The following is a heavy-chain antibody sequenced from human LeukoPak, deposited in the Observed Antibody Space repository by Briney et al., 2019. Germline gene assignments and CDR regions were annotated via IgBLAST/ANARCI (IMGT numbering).Heavy chain of an antibody. CDR3: ATARSYDFWSGYYGRYYFDY. D-gene: IGHD3-3*01. Sequence: GASEKVSCKVSGYTLTELSMHWVRQAPGKGLEWMGGFDPEDGETIYAQKFQGRVTMTEDTSTDTAYMELSSLRSEDTAVYYCATARSYDFWSGYYGRYYFDYWGQGTLVTVSS. CDR2: FDPEDGET. J-gene: IGHJ4*02. V-gene: IGHV1-24*01. CDR1: GYTLTELS.